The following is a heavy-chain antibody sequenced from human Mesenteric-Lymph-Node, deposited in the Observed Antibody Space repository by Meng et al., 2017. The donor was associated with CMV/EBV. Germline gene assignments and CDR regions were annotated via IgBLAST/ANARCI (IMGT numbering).Heavy chain of an antibody. CDR1: GASIRRSHW. D-gene: IGHD2-15*01. CDR3: AGIDCSGGSCHSIDY. V-gene: IGHV4-4*02. Sequence: SGASIRRSHWWSWVRQPPGKGLEWIGEIYQSGRTNYNPSPKSRVTISVDKSKSQFSLKVASLTAADTAVYYCAGIDCSGGSCHSIDYWGQGALVTVSS. CDR2: IYQSGRT. J-gene: IGHJ4*02.